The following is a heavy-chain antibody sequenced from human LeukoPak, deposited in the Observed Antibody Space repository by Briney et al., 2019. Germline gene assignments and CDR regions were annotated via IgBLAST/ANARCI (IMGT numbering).Heavy chain of an antibody. CDR3: ARENIVLMVYARFDY. CDR2: IYTSGST. D-gene: IGHD2-8*01. Sequence: PSETLSRTCTVSGGSISSYYWSWIRQPAGKGLEWIGRIYTSGSTNYNPSLKSRVTMSVDTSKNQFSLKLSSVTAADTAVYYCARENIVLMVYARFDYWGQGTLVTVSS. CDR1: GGSISSYY. J-gene: IGHJ4*02. V-gene: IGHV4-4*07.